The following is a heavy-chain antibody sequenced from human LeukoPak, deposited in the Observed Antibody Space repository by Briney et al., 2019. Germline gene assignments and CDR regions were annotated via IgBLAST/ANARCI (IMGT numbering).Heavy chain of an antibody. J-gene: IGHJ2*01. CDR2: INPSGGST. CDR3: ARDTAMATNPDWYFDL. D-gene: IGHD5-18*01. CDR1: GYTFTSYY. Sequence: ASVKVSCKASGYTFTSYYMHWVRQAPGQGLEWMGIINPSGGSTSYAQKFQGRVTMTRDTSTSTVYMELSSLRSEDTDVYYCARDTAMATNPDWYFDLWGRGTLVTVSS. V-gene: IGHV1-46*01.